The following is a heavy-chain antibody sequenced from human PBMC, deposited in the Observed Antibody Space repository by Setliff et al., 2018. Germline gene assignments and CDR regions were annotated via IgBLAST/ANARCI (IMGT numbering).Heavy chain of an antibody. CDR1: GGSFSAYY. Sequence: SETLSLTCAVYGGSFSAYYWSWVRQPPGKGLEWIGEINHRGSTNYSPSLRSRVTISVDTSKNQFSLRLRSVTAADTAVYFCARDNTMVGATDYWGLGTLVTVSS. CDR2: INHRGST. V-gene: IGHV4-34*01. D-gene: IGHD1-26*01. CDR3: ARDNTMVGATDY. J-gene: IGHJ4*02.